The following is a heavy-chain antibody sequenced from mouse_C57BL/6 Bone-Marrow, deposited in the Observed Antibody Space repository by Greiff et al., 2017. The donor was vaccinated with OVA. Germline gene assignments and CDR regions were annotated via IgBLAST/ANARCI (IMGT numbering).Heavy chain of an antibody. CDR3: ARIYYDYDFWFAY. Sequence: VKVVESGPELVKPGASVKISCKASGYAFSSSWMNWVKQRPGKGLEWIGRIYPGDGDTNYNGKFKGKATLTADKSSSTAYMQLSSLTSEDSAVYFCARIYYDYDFWFAYWGQGTLVTVSA. V-gene: IGHV1-82*01. CDR2: IYPGDGDT. D-gene: IGHD2-4*01. CDR1: GYAFSSSW. J-gene: IGHJ3*01.